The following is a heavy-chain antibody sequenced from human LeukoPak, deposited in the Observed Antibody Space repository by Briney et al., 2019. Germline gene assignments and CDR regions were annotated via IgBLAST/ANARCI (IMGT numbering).Heavy chain of an antibody. CDR2: IYYSGST. CDR1: GGSISSYY. J-gene: IGHJ4*02. V-gene: IGHV4-59*08. CDR3: ARQPTGDQIDH. D-gene: IGHD7-27*01. Sequence: KPSETLSLTCTVSGGSISSYYWSWIRQPPGKGLEWIGYIYYSGSTNYNPSLKSRVTTSVDTSKNQFSLKLSSVTAADTAVYYCARQPTGDQIDHWGQGTLVTVSS.